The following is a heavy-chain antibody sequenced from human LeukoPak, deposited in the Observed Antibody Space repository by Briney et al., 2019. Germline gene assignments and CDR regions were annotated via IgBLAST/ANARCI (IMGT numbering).Heavy chain of an antibody. Sequence: SETLSLTCTVSGGSISSGGYYWSWIRQHPGKGLEWIGYIYYSGSTYYNPSLKSRVTISVDTSKNQFSLKLSSVTAADTAVYYCARSVLYGDYGVRAAYFDYWGQGTLVTVSS. CDR3: ARSVLYGDYGVRAAYFDY. V-gene: IGHV4-31*03. J-gene: IGHJ4*02. CDR2: IYYSGST. D-gene: IGHD4-17*01. CDR1: GGSISSGGYY.